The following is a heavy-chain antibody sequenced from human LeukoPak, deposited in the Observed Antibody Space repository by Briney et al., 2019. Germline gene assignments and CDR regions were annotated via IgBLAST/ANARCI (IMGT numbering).Heavy chain of an antibody. V-gene: IGHV1-18*01. CDR1: GYTVTNYG. D-gene: IGHD6-13*01. CDR3: AQLARDY. J-gene: IGHJ4*02. CDR2: IGAYNGNT. Sequence: ASVKVSCKASGYTVTNYGVSWLRQPPGQGLEWMGWIGAYNGNTNYAQKLQGRVTMTTDTSTSTAYMELRSLTSDDTAVYYCAQLARDYWGQGTLVTVS.